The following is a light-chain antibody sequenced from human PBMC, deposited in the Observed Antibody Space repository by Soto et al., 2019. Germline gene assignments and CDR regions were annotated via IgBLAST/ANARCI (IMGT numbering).Light chain of an antibody. CDR1: SSDVGGYKF. Sequence: QSVLTQPASVSGSTGHTITISCTGTSSDVGGYKFVSWYQQHPGKAPKLMIYEVSNRPSGVSSRFSGSKSGNTASLTISGLQAEDEADYYCGSYTGSIYVFGTGTKVTVL. CDR3: GSYTGSIYV. V-gene: IGLV2-14*01. J-gene: IGLJ1*01. CDR2: EVS.